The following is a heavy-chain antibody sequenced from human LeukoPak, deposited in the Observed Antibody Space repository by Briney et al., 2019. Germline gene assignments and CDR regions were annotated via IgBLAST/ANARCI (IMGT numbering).Heavy chain of an antibody. Sequence: SQTLSLTCTVSGGSISSGTSYWSWIRQHPGKGLEWIGYISYSGSTYYNPSLKSRVTISADTSKNQFSLKLSSVTAADTAVYYCARGDWDLWGRGTLVTVSS. D-gene: IGHD2-21*01. CDR2: ISYSGST. V-gene: IGHV4-31*03. J-gene: IGHJ2*01. CDR1: GGSISSGTSY. CDR3: ARGDWDL.